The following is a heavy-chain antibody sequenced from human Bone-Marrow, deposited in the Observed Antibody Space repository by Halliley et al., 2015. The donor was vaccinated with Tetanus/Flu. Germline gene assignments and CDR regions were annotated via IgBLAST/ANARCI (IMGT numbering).Heavy chain of an antibody. CDR1: GAFIRSGGYY. Sequence: TLSLTCTVSGAFIRSGGYYWSWIRQHPGKGLEWIGYIYYSGTTYYNASLKSRVTISVDTSKNQFSLKLRSVTAADTAVYYCARSSLFVQERVYSFDYWGLGTLVTVSS. CDR2: IYYSGTT. J-gene: IGHJ4*02. D-gene: IGHD2-21*01. V-gene: IGHV4-31*03. CDR3: ARSSLFVQERVYSFDY.